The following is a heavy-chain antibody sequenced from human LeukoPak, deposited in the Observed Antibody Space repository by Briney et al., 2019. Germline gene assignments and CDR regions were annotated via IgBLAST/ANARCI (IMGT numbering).Heavy chain of an antibody. CDR1: VFTFSSYA. J-gene: IGHJ4*02. CDR2: LSGSGNYT. Sequence: GGSLRLSCAASVFTFSSYAMNWVRQAPGGGREGVSSLSGSGNYTYYADSVKGRFTISRDNSKNTLYLQKNSLRAEDTAVYYCAKTTGYYSSSPLDYWGQGTLVTVSS. D-gene: IGHD3-9*01. V-gene: IGHV3-23*01. CDR3: AKTTGYYSSSPLDY.